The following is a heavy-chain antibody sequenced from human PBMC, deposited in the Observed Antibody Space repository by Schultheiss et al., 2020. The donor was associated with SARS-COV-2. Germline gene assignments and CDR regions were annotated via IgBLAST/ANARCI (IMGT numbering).Heavy chain of an antibody. CDR1: GGSISSFY. Sequence: SETLSLTCTVSGGSISSFYWSWIRQPPGKGLEWIAYIYYSGSTNYNPSLKSRVTISVDTSKNQFSLKLSSVTAADTAVYYCARDSSYCSSTSCYHFGMDVWGQGTTVTV. J-gene: IGHJ6*02. V-gene: IGHV4-59*01. CDR2: IYYSGST. D-gene: IGHD2-2*01. CDR3: ARDSSYCSSTSCYHFGMDV.